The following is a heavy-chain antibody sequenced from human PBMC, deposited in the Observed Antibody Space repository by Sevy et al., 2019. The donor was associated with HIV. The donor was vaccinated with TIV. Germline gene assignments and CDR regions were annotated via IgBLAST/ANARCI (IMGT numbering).Heavy chain of an antibody. Sequence: GGSLRLSCAASGFSFSGYAIHWVRQAPGKGLEWVAVISFDGSNKYYADSVKGRFTISRDNSKNTLFLQMNSLRAEDKAVYYCAKERAYSYTTYFDYWGQGTVVTVSS. CDR3: AKERAYSYTTYFDY. D-gene: IGHD5-18*01. CDR2: ISFDGSNK. CDR1: GFSFSGYA. J-gene: IGHJ4*02. V-gene: IGHV3-30*18.